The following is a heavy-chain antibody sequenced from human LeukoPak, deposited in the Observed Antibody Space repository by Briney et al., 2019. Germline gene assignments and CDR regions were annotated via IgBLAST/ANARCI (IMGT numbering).Heavy chain of an antibody. CDR1: GFTFSYYL. CDR3: LSTSGP. D-gene: IGHD1-26*01. Sequence: GGSLRLSCAASGFTFSYYLMRWVRQAPGKGLEWVANIKEDGSEKYYVDSVRGRFTVSIDNAKNSLYLQMSSLRAEDTAVYYCLSTSGPWGQGTLVTVSS. CDR2: IKEDGSEK. V-gene: IGHV3-7*01. J-gene: IGHJ5*02.